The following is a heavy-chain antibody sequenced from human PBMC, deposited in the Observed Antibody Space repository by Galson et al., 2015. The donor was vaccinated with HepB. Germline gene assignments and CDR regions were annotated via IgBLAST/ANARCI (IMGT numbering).Heavy chain of an antibody. Sequence: SLRLSCAASGFTFSNFWMHWVRQAPGKGLVWVSRINSDGSSTNYADSVKGRFTISRDNGKNTLYLQMNSLRAEDTAVYYCGRGNHYSDSGSSPVGYWGQGTLVTVSS. CDR3: GRGNHYSDSGSSPVGY. J-gene: IGHJ4*02. V-gene: IGHV3-74*01. D-gene: IGHD3-10*01. CDR2: INSDGSST. CDR1: GFTFSNFW.